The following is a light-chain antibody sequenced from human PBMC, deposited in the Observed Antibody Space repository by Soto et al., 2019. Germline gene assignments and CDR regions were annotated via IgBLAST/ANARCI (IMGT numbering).Light chain of an antibody. V-gene: IGKV1-12*01. CDR1: QGITSW. CDR2: AAS. J-gene: IGKJ4*01. CDR3: QQANSFPLT. Sequence: DIQMTQSPSSVSASVGDRVTITCRASQGITSWLARYQQKPGKAPKLLIYAASSLQSGVPSRFSGSGSGTDFTLTISSLQHEDFATYYCQQANSFPLTFGGGTKVEIK.